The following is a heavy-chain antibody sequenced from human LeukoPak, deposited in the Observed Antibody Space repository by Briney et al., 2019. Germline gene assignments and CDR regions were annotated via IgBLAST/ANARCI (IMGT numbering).Heavy chain of an antibody. CDR2: INHSGST. J-gene: IGHJ4*02. V-gene: IGHV4-34*01. CDR3: ARGPGSTRDY. CDR1: GGSFSGSY. D-gene: IGHD1-14*01. Sequence: PSETLTLTCAVYGGSFSGSYGSWIRQPPGKGLEWIGEINHSGSTNYNPALKSRVTISVDTSKNQISLKLSSVTAADTAVYYCARGPGSTRDYWGQGTLVTVSS.